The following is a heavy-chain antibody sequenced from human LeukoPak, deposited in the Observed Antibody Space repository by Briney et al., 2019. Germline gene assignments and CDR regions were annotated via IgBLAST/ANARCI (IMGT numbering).Heavy chain of an antibody. Sequence: SVKVSCKASGGTFSSYAISWVRQAPGQGLEWMGRIIPILGIANYAQKFQGRVTITADKSTSTAYMELSSLRSEDTAVYYCATLGMTRRDFDYWGQGTLVTVSS. J-gene: IGHJ4*02. CDR2: IIPILGIA. CDR1: GGTFSSYA. V-gene: IGHV1-69*04. CDR3: ATLGMTRRDFDY. D-gene: IGHD7-27*01.